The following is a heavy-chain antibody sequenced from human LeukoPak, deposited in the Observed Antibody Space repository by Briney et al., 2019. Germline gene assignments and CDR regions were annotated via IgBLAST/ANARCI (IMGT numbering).Heavy chain of an antibody. D-gene: IGHD6-6*01. J-gene: IGHJ4*02. CDR1: GFTFGDYA. CDR3: TRDFEYSSPPEFGVEY. V-gene: IGHV3-49*03. Sequence: PGRSLRLSCTASGFTFGDYAMSWFRQAPGKGLEWVGFIRSKAYGGTTEYAASVKGRFTISRDDSKSIAYLQMNSLKTEDTAVYYCTRDFEYSSPPEFGVEYSGQGTLVTVSS. CDR2: IRSKAYGGTT.